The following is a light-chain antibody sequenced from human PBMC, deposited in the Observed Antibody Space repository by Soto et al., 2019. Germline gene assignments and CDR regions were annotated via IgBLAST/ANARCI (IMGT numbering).Light chain of an antibody. Sequence: EIVLTQSPGTLSLSPGERATLSCRTSQSISSSFLAWYQQKPGQAPRLLIYGVSSRATGIPDRFSGSGSGTDFTLTISRLEPEDFAVYYCQHYGYSLFTFGPGTKVDIK. CDR3: QHYGYSLFT. J-gene: IGKJ3*01. CDR1: QSISSSF. CDR2: GVS. V-gene: IGKV3-20*01.